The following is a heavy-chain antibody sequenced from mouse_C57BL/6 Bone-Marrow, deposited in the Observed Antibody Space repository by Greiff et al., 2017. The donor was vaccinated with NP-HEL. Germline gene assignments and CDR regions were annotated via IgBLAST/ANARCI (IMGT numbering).Heavy chain of an antibody. CDR1: GFTFSSYG. V-gene: IGHV5-6*01. Sequence: EVNVVESGGDLVKPGGSLKLSCAASGFTFSSYGMSWVRQTPDKRLEWVATISSGGSYTYYPDSVKGRFTISRDNAKNTLYLQMSSLKSEDTAMYYCARHGWLLRLFAYWGQGTLVTVSA. J-gene: IGHJ3*01. D-gene: IGHD2-3*01. CDR2: ISSGGSYT. CDR3: ARHGWLLRLFAY.